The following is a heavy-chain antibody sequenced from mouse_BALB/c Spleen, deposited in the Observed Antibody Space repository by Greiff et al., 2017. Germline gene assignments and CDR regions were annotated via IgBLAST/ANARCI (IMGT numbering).Heavy chain of an antibody. CDR2: IDPANGNT. Sequence: EVQLVESGAELVKPGASVKLSCTASGFNIKDTYMHWVKQRPEQGLEWIGRIDPANGNTKYDPKFQGKATITADTSSNTAYLQLSSLTSEDTAVYYCAPSSYSAMDYWGQGTAVTVSS. V-gene: IGHV14-3*02. J-gene: IGHJ4*01. D-gene: IGHD1-1*01. CDR1: GFNIKDTY. CDR3: APSSYSAMDY.